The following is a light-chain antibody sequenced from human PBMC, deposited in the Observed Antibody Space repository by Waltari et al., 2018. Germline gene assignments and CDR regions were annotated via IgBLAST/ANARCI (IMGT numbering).Light chain of an antibody. CDR1: QSVRSY. J-gene: IGKJ2*01. Sequence: EMVLTQSPATLSLSPGETATLSCRAIQSVRSYLAWYQKKPGQAPRLLISDASNRATGIPARFSGSGSGTDFTLTISSLEPEDFAVYYCHQRSDWPRTFGQGTKVEIK. CDR3: HQRSDWPRT. V-gene: IGKV3-11*01. CDR2: DAS.